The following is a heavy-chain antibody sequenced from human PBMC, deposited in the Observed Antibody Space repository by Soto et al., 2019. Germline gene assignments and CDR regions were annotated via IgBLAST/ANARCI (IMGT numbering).Heavy chain of an antibody. Sequence: EVQLVESGGGLVQPGGSLRLSCAASGFTVSSNYMSWVCQAPGKGLERVTIIYSGGTKYYANFVKGRITISRDNSKNTMYLQMNSLRADDRAVYYCARAGISQAAAGSLDCCPIDSWGQGTLFTVSS. CDR1: GFTVSSNY. CDR2: IYSGGTK. J-gene: IGHJ4*02. CDR3: ARAGISQAAAGSLDCCPIDS. V-gene: IGHV3-66*01. D-gene: IGHD6-13*01.